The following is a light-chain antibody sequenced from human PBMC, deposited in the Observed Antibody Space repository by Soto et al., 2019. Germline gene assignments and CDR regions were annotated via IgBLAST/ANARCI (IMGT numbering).Light chain of an antibody. V-gene: IGLV2-11*01. CDR1: SSDVGGYNY. CDR2: DVS. J-gene: IGLJ2*01. Sequence: QSALTQPRPVSGSHGQSVTISCTGTSSDVGGYNYVSWYQQHPGKAPKLMIYDVSKRPSGVPDRFSGSKSGNTASLTISGLQAEDEADYYCCSYAGSYTLVFGGGTNVTV. CDR3: CSYAGSYTLV.